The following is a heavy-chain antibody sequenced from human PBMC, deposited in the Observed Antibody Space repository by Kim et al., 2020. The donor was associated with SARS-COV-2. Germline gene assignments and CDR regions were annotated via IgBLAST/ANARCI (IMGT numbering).Heavy chain of an antibody. D-gene: IGHD3-22*01. Sequence: GGSLRLSCAASGFTFSSYEMNWVRQAPGKGLEWVSYISSSGSTIYYADSVKGRFTISRDNAKNSLYLQMNSLRAEDTAVYYCARERTRRYSYYYEETDNMDVWGQGTTVTVSS. CDR1: GFTFSSYE. J-gene: IGHJ6*02. CDR2: ISSSGSTI. V-gene: IGHV3-48*03. CDR3: ARERTRRYSYYYEETDNMDV.